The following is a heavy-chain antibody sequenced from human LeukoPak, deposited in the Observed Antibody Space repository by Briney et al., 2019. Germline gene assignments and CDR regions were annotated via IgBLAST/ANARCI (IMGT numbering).Heavy chain of an antibody. D-gene: IGHD5-24*01. CDR1: EISFSNYG. J-gene: IGHJ4*02. CDR2: ISYDGSIK. Sequence: GGSLRLSCAASEISFSNYGMRWVRQAPGKGLGWVAVISYDGSIKYYADSVKGRFTISRDNSKNTLYLQMNSLRAEDTAMYYCAKDLRRDGYNWFDYWGQGTLVTVSS. CDR3: AKDLRRDGYNWFDY. V-gene: IGHV3-30*18.